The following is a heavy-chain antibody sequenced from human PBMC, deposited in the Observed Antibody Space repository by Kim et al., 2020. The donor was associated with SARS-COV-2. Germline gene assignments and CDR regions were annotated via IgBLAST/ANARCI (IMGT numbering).Heavy chain of an antibody. D-gene: IGHD6-6*01. J-gene: IGHJ4*02. CDR2: IHRRGST. Sequence: SETLSLTCAVYGGSFSDNYYNWIRQPPGKGLGRIGEIHRRGSTKYNQYLKSRVTISLDTSKNQFSLKLSSVTAADTALYYCARGKLAPRLQYWCQGALVT. V-gene: IGHV4-34*01. CDR3: ARGKLAPRLQY. CDR1: GGSFSDNY.